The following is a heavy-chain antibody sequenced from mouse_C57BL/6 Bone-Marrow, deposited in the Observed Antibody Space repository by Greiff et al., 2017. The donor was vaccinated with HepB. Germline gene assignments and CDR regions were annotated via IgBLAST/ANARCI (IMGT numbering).Heavy chain of an antibody. CDR2: ISSGGSYT. CDR3: ARQGPLFDY. CDR1: GFTFSSYG. J-gene: IGHJ2*01. D-gene: IGHD3-3*01. V-gene: IGHV5-6*02. Sequence: DVKLVESGGDLVKPGGSLKLSCAASGFTFSSYGMSWVRQTPDKRLEWVATISSGGSYTYYPDSVKGRFTISRDNAKNTLYLQMSSLKSEDTAMYYCARQGPLFDYWGQGTTLTVSS.